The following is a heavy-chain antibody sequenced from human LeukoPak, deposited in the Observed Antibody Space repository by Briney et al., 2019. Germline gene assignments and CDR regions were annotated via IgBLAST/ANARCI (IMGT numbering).Heavy chain of an antibody. D-gene: IGHD5-12*01. CDR3: ARVQKSRKSVASAVDC. CDR2: INSDGSTT. J-gene: IGHJ4*02. V-gene: IGHV3-74*01. Sequence: GGSLRLSCAASGFTFNSYWMHWVRQAPGKGLLWVSRINSDGSTTTNADSVKGRFTISRDNAKNTLYLQMNSLRAEDTAVYYCARVQKSRKSVASAVDCWGQGTVVIVSS. CDR1: GFTFNSYW.